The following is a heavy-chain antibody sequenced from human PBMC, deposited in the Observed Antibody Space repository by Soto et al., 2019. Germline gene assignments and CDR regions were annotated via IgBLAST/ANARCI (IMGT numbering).Heavy chain of an antibody. CDR3: AKDPTPPDSSEYYYGMDV. CDR1: GFTFISYG. Sequence: GGALRLSCAASGFTFISYGMHWVRQAPGKGLEWVAVISYDGSNKYYADSVKGRFTISRDNSKNTLYLQMNSLRAEDTAVYYCAKDPTPPDSSEYYYGMDVWGQGTTVTVSS. D-gene: IGHD6-25*01. V-gene: IGHV3-30*18. J-gene: IGHJ6*02. CDR2: ISYDGSNK.